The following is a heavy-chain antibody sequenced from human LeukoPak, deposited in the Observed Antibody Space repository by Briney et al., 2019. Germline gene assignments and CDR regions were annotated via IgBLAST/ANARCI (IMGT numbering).Heavy chain of an antibody. D-gene: IGHD5-12*01. CDR3: ARAGPYSGYDYFDY. J-gene: IGHJ4*02. V-gene: IGHV4-59*08. CDR2: IYYSGST. Sequence: SETLSLTCTVSGGSISSYYWSWIRQPPGKGLEWIGYIYYSGSTNYNPSLKSRVTISVDTSKNQFSLKLSSVTAADTAVYYCARAGPYSGYDYFDYWGQGTLVTVSS. CDR1: GGSISSYY.